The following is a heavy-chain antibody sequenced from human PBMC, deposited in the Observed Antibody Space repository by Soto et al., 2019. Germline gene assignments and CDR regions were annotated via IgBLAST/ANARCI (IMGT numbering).Heavy chain of an antibody. CDR1: GGSFNNYA. V-gene: IGHV1-69*01. D-gene: IGHD3-10*01. CDR2: IIPNFDTP. Sequence: QVHLVQSGAEVKKPGSSVKVSCKTSGGSFNNYAVSWVRQAPGQGLEWMGGIIPNFDTPNYAQKFQDRVTIIADESTNTFYMELRILRSNDTAVYYCAVAMVREILIFESSGMHVWGQGTTVIVSS. CDR3: AVAMVREILIFESSGMHV. J-gene: IGHJ6*02.